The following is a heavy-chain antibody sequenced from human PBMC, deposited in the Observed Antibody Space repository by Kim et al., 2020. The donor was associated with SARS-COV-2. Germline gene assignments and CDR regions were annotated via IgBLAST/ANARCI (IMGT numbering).Heavy chain of an antibody. V-gene: IGHV4-30-2*01. CDR1: GGSISSGGYS. CDR2: IYHSGST. J-gene: IGHJ4*02. CDR3: ARGHEVRWYPAFFDY. Sequence: SETLSLTCAVSGGSISSGGYSWSWIRQPPGKGLEWIGYIYHSGSTYYNPSLKSRVTISVDRSKNQFSLKLSSVTAADTAVYYCARGHEVRWYPAFFDYWGQGTLVTVSS. D-gene: IGHD2-15*01.